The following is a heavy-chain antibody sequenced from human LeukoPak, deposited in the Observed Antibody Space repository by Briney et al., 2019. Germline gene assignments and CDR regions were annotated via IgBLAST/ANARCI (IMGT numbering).Heavy chain of an antibody. J-gene: IGHJ4*02. Sequence: SETLSLTCAVSGDSISTRNWWNWVRRPPGKGLDWIGEISHGGSTKYNPSLKNRVTISKDNSKNEFSLKLNSVTAADTAVYFCARSAGWWSLDYWGQGALVTVST. V-gene: IGHV4-4*02. CDR3: ARSAGWWSLDY. CDR1: GDSISTRNW. D-gene: IGHD2-8*02. CDR2: ISHGGST.